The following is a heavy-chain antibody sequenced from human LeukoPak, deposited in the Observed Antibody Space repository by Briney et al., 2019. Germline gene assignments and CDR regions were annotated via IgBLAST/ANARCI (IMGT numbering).Heavy chain of an antibody. D-gene: IGHD2-15*01. CDR3: TTAPWVDPGYYYYMDV. Sequence: PGGSLRLSCAASGFTFSNAWMSWVRQAPGKGLEWVGRIKSKTDGGTTDYAAPVKGRFTISRDDSKNTLYLQMNSPKTEDTAVYYCTTAPWVDPGYYYYMDVWGKGTTVTVSS. CDR1: GFTFSNAW. CDR2: IKSKTDGGTT. J-gene: IGHJ6*03. V-gene: IGHV3-15*01.